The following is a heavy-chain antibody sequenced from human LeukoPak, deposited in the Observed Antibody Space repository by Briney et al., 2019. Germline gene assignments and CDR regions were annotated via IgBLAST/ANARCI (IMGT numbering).Heavy chain of an antibody. J-gene: IGHJ4*02. V-gene: IGHV1-2*02. CDR2: INPNSGGT. D-gene: IGHD3-22*01. CDR1: GYTFTGYY. CDR3: ARYYDSSGYCLDY. Sequence: ASVKVSCKASGYTFTGYYMHWVRQAPGQGLEWMGWINPNSGGTNYAQKFQGRVTMTRDTSISTAYMELSRLRSDDTAVYYCARYYDSSGYCLDYWDQGTLVTVSS.